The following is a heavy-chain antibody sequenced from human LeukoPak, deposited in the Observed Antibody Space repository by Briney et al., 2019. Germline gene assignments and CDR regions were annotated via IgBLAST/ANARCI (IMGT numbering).Heavy chain of an antibody. Sequence: PGGSLRLSCAASGFTFSSYAMSWVRQAPGKGLEWVSAISGSGGSTYYADSVKGRFTISRDNSKNTLYLQMNSLRAEDTAVYYCAKEGMRYYDFWSGYSATYYYYYMDVWGKGTTVTVSS. CDR3: AKEGMRYYDFWSGYSATYYYYYMDV. D-gene: IGHD3-3*01. V-gene: IGHV3-23*01. CDR1: GFTFSSYA. CDR2: ISGSGGST. J-gene: IGHJ6*03.